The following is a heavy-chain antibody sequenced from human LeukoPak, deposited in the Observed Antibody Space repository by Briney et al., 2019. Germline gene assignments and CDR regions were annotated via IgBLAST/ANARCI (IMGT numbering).Heavy chain of an antibody. J-gene: IGHJ4*02. CDR3: ARESSRIAIGTLDF. CDR1: GFSFSTSG. D-gene: IGHD6-13*01. V-gene: IGHV3-30*02. Sequence: PGGSLRLSCAPSGFSFSTSGMHWVRQAPGKGLEWVGFLQNDGSEKYIADSVKGRFTISRDNSKNTLYLRMNSLRAEDTAVYYCARESSRIAIGTLDFWGQGTLVTVSS. CDR2: LQNDGSEK.